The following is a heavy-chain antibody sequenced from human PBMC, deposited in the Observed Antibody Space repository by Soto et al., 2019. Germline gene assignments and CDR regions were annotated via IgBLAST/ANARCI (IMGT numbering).Heavy chain of an antibody. Sequence: SETLSLTCAVYGGSFSGYYWSWIRQPPGKGLEWIGEINHSGSTNYNPSLKSRVTISVDTSKNQFSLKLSSVTAADTAVYYCERGSGGIGVVTKFDYWGQGTLVTVS. J-gene: IGHJ4*02. CDR3: ERGSGGIGVVTKFDY. CDR2: INHSGST. V-gene: IGHV4-34*01. CDR1: GGSFSGYY. D-gene: IGHD3-3*01.